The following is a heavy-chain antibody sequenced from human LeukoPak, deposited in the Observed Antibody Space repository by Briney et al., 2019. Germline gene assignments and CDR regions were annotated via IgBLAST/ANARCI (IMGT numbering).Heavy chain of an antibody. CDR1: GFTFSSYG. D-gene: IGHD2-15*01. Sequence: GGSLRLSCAASGFTFSSYGMHWVRQAPGKGLEWVAFIRYDGSNKYYADSVKGRFTISRDNSKNTLYLQMNSLRAEDTAVYYCAKDRGNRMPDRAYYFDYWGQGTLVTVSS. CDR2: IRYDGSNK. V-gene: IGHV3-30*02. CDR3: AKDRGNRMPDRAYYFDY. J-gene: IGHJ4*02.